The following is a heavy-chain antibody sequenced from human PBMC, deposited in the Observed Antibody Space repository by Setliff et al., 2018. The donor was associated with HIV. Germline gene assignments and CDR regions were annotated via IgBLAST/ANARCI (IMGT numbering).Heavy chain of an antibody. V-gene: IGHV4-38-2*02. CDR3: ARRGGGNYQTLYYFDY. D-gene: IGHD3-10*01. J-gene: IGHJ4*02. CDR2: LSHYGST. CDR1: GYSIRGGFY. Sequence: NPSETLSLTCTVSGYSIRGGFYWGWIRQPPGKGLEWIGSLSHYGSTYYNPSLKNRVLMSLDTSKNQFSLRLSSVTAADTAIYFCARRGGGNYQTLYYFDYWGQGRLVTVS.